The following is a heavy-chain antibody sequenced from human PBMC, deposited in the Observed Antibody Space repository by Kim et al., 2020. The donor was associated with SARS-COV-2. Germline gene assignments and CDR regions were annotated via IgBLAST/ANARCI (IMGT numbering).Heavy chain of an antibody. V-gene: IGHV3-7*01. J-gene: IGHJ3*02. CDR3: ARDAGGGNFLTAYYDSLDI. CDR2: IKDDGSKS. Sequence: GGSLRLSCAASGFTFSNYWMTWVRQAPGKGLEWVANIKDDGSKSNYLDSVRGRFTISRDNAKNSLYLQMDSLRVDDTAVYYCARDAGGGNFLTAYYDSLDIWGQGTIGTVSS. D-gene: IGHD3-9*01. CDR1: GFTFSNYW.